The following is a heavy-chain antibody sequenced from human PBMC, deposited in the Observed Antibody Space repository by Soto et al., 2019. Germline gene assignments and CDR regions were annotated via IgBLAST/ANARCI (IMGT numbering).Heavy chain of an antibody. CDR3: ARVAY. Sequence: GGSLRLSCEASGFTFSRDSMNWVRQVPGKGLEWVASISSGSSATWYADSVKGRFIISRDNAQNSLFLQMNTLRPEDTAMYYCARVAYWGPGTQVTVSS. V-gene: IGHV3-21*01. CDR1: GFTFSRDS. J-gene: IGHJ4*02. CDR2: ISSGSSAT.